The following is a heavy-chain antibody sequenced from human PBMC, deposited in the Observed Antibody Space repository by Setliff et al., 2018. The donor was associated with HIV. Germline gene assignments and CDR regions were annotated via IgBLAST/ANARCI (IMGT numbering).Heavy chain of an antibody. CDR2: IFSSGST. CDR1: GDSISSYS. J-gene: IGHJ5*02. D-gene: IGHD3-10*01. CDR3: ARRIDDSGSFPDKNWFDT. Sequence: ETLSLTCTVSGDSISSYSWNWIRQSPGGGLEWTGFIFSSGSTKYNPSLQSRVTMSIDTSKNQFSLRLTSVTAADTAVYYCARRIDDSGSFPDKNWFDTWGQGSLVTVSS. V-gene: IGHV4-4*09.